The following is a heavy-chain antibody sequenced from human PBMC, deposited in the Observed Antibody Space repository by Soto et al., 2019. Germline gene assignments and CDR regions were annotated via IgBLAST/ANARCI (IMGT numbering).Heavy chain of an antibody. J-gene: IGHJ4*02. Sequence: QITLKESGPTLVKPTQTLTLTCTFSGLSLSTNGLDVAWIRQPPGKALEWLALLYWDDDKRYSPSLKNRLAITKGTSRNQVVLTMTDMDPLDTATYYCAHRRPYSNSPEYFFDFWGQEPLVTVSS. CDR2: LYWDDDK. CDR1: GLSLSTNGLD. CDR3: AHRRPYSNSPEYFFDF. D-gene: IGHD6-6*01. V-gene: IGHV2-5*02.